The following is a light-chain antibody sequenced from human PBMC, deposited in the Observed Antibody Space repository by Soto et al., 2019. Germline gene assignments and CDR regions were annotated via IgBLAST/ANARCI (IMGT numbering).Light chain of an antibody. CDR3: CSYAGTYTFYD. CDR2: DVT. Sequence: QSMLTQPRSVSGSPGQSVTISCTGTSSDVGGYYYISWYQHHPGKAPKLMIYDVTKRPSGVPDRFSGPKSGITASLTISGLQAEDEADYYCCSYAGTYTFYDFGSGTKVTVL. CDR1: SSDVGGYYY. V-gene: IGLV2-11*01. J-gene: IGLJ1*01.